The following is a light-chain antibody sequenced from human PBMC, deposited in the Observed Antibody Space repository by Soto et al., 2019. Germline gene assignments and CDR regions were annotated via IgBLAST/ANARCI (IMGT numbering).Light chain of an antibody. CDR3: QQANNFPRT. V-gene: IGKV1-12*01. CDR1: QDINGW. CDR2: AAS. Sequence: DIQMTQSPSSVSAAVGDRVTITCRASQDINGWLAWYQQKPGKAPKLLIHAASNLQSGVPSRFSGSGSGTDFTLTISSLQPEDCAIYYCQQANNFPRTFGQGTKVEIK. J-gene: IGKJ1*01.